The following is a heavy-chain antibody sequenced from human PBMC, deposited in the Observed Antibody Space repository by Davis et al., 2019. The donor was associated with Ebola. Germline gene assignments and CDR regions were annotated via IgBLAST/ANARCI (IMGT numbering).Heavy chain of an antibody. Sequence: GESLKISCAASGFTFSSYSMNWVRQAPGKGLEWVSSISSSSSYIYYADSVKGRFTISRDNAKNSLYLQMNSLRAEDTAVYYCARDPPGWPWGQGTLVTVSS. V-gene: IGHV3-21*01. D-gene: IGHD5-24*01. CDR3: ARDPPGWP. J-gene: IGHJ4*02. CDR2: ISSSSSYI. CDR1: GFTFSSYS.